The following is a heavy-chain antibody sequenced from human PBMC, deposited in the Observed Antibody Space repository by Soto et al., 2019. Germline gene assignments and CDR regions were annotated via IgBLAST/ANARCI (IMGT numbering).Heavy chain of an antibody. CDR2: TYYRSKWYN. Sequence: SQTRSVTGAVSGGGVSSNSAAWNWIRQSPSRGLEWLGRTYYRSKWYNDYAVSVKSRITINPDTSKNQFALQLNSVTPEDTAVYYCAREGKEQGLLSVGADDAFDIWGQGTMVT. CDR3: AREGKEQGLLSVGADDAFDI. V-gene: IGHV6-1*01. CDR1: GGGVSSNSAA. D-gene: IGHD6-19*01. J-gene: IGHJ3*02.